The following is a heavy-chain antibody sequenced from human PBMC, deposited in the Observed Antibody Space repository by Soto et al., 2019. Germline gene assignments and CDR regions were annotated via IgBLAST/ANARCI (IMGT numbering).Heavy chain of an antibody. CDR3: ARDDTRAGYDY. V-gene: IGHV4-31*03. CDR1: GGSITTGGYY. Sequence: QVQLQESGPGLVKPSQTLSLTCTVSGGSITTGGYYWSWIRQHPGKGLEWIGYIYYSGSTSYNPSLKSRITMSVETSKNQFSLKLNSVTAADTAVYYCARDDTRAGYDYWGQGTLVTVSS. CDR2: IYYSGST. D-gene: IGHD5-18*01. J-gene: IGHJ4*02.